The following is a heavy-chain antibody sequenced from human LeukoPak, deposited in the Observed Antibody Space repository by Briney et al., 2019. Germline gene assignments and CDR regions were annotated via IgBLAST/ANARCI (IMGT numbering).Heavy chain of an antibody. CDR3: ARGSSSWYIGAFDI. CDR2: ISSGSSTI. Sequence: GGSLRLSCAASGFTFSSYSMNWVRQAPGKGLEWVSYISSGSSTIYYADSVKGRFTISRDNAKNSLYLQMNSLGAEDTAVYYCARGSSSWYIGAFDIWGQGTMVTVSS. J-gene: IGHJ3*02. V-gene: IGHV3-48*04. D-gene: IGHD6-13*01. CDR1: GFTFSSYS.